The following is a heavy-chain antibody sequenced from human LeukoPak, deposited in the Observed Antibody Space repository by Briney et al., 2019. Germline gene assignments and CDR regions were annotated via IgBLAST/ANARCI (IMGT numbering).Heavy chain of an antibody. CDR3: AKSGGFTYSGSYFDY. CDR2: ITSSSSYI. J-gene: IGHJ4*02. Sequence: GGSLRLSCAASGFTFSTYNMNWVRQAPGKGLEWVSSITSSSSYIYYADSVKGRFTISRDNAKNSLYLQMNSLRAEDTAVYYCAKSGGFTYSGSYFDYWGQGTLVTVSS. D-gene: IGHD1-26*01. CDR1: GFTFSTYN. V-gene: IGHV3-21*04.